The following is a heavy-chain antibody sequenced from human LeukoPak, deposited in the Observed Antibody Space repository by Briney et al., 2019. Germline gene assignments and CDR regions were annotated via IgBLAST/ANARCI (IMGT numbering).Heavy chain of an antibody. CDR1: GYTFTGYY. CDR3: ARSPVLRYFDWLQTEGYFDY. D-gene: IGHD3-9*01. Sequence: ASVKVSCKASGYTFTGYYMHWVRQAPGQGLEWMGWINPNSGGTNYAQKFQGRVTMTRDTSISTAYMELSRLRSDDTAVYYCARSPVLRYFDWLQTEGYFDYWGQGTLVTVSS. CDR2: INPNSGGT. V-gene: IGHV1-2*02. J-gene: IGHJ4*02.